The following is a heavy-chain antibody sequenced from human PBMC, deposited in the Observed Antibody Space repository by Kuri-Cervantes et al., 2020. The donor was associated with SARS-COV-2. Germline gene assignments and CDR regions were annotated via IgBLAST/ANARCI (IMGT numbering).Heavy chain of an antibody. D-gene: IGHD2-2*01. V-gene: IGHV4-61*02. CDR1: GGSISSGDYY. J-gene: IGHJ4*02. CDR2: IYSAGDS. CDR3: ARGGSTRSLDY. Sequence: SETLSLTCTVSGGSISSGDYYWNWIRQPAGKGLEWIGRIYSAGDSNYNPSLKSRVTISLDRSKNQFSLKLTSVTAADTAVYYCARGGSTRSLDYWGQGTLVTVSS.